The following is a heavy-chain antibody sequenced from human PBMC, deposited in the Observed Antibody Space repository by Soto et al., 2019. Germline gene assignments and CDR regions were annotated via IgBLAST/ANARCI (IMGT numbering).Heavy chain of an antibody. CDR1: GFTFSNAW. J-gene: IGHJ4*02. D-gene: IGHD5-18*01. CDR3: TKESHGYRYFDY. V-gene: IGHV3-15*01. Sequence: GGSLRLSCAASGFTFSNAWLSWVRQAPGKGLEWVGHIKTTTDGGTTDYAAPVKGRFTISRDDSQNNLYLQMDSLTTEDTAVYFCTKESHGYRYFDYRGQGNLVTVSS. CDR2: IKTTTDGGTT.